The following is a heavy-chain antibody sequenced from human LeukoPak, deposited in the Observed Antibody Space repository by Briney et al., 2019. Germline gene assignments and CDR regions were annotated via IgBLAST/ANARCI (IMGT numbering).Heavy chain of an antibody. V-gene: IGHV3-30-3*01. J-gene: IGHJ3*02. CDR1: GFTFSSYA. Sequence: PGGSLRLSCAASGFTFSSYAMHWVRQAPGKGLEWVAVISYDGSNKYYADSVKGRFTISRDNAKNSLYLQMNSLRAEDTAVYYCARDIFPIWGQGTMVTVSS. CDR3: ARDIFPI. CDR2: ISYDGSNK.